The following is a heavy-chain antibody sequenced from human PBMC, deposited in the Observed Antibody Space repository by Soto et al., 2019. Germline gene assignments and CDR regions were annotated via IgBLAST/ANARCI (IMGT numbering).Heavy chain of an antibody. J-gene: IGHJ6*03. V-gene: IGHV1-2*04. CDR3: ARESGGTTATLDYYYFYMDV. CDR2: INPNSGVT. Sequence: QVQLVQSGAEVRKPGASVTVSCRSSGDSFNDYYIHWVRQAPGQGLEWKGWINPNSGVTKYAQKFQGWVIMTTDTSIRTVYMQLSRLRSDDTAVYYCARESGGTTATLDYYYFYMDVWGTGTTVPVSS. D-gene: IGHD4-17*01. CDR1: GDSFNDYY.